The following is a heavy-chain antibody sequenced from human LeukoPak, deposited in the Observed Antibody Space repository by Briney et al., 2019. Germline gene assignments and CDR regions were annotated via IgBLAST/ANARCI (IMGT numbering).Heavy chain of an antibody. J-gene: IGHJ4*02. Sequence: PGGSLRLSCAASGFTFSSYAMSRVRQAPGKGLEWVSAISGSGGSTYYADSVKGRFTISRDNSKNTLYLQMNSLRAEDTAVYYCAKIFDNDYVWGSYRYTDYWGQGTLVTVSS. D-gene: IGHD3-16*02. V-gene: IGHV3-23*01. CDR3: AKIFDNDYVWGSYRYTDY. CDR1: GFTFSSYA. CDR2: ISGSGGST.